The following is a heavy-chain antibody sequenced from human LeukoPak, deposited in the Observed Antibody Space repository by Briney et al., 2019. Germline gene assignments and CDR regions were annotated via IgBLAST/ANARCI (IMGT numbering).Heavy chain of an antibody. CDR2: IRSKANSYAT. Sequence: GGSLRLSCAASGFTSSGSAMHWVRQASGKGLEWVGRIRSKANSYATAYAASVKGRFTISRDDSKNTAYLQMNSLKTEDTAVYYCTRTYDFWSGYLYYFDYWGQGTLVTVSS. CDR1: GFTSSGSA. V-gene: IGHV3-73*01. D-gene: IGHD3-3*01. CDR3: TRTYDFWSGYLYYFDY. J-gene: IGHJ4*02.